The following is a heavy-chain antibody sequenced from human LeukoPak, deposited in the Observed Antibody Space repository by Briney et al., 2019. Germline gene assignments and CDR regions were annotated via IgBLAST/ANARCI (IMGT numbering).Heavy chain of an antibody. CDR2: IWYDGSNK. CDR1: GFTFSSYG. CDR3: ARGPPFRIITIFGVVTDFDY. J-gene: IGHJ4*02. V-gene: IGHV3-33*01. D-gene: IGHD3-3*01. Sequence: GGSLRLSCAASGFTFSSYGMHWVRQAPGKGLEWVVVIWYDGSNKYYADSVKGRFTISRDNSKNTLYLQMNSLRAEDTAVYYCARGPPFRIITIFGVVTDFDYWGQGTLVTVSS.